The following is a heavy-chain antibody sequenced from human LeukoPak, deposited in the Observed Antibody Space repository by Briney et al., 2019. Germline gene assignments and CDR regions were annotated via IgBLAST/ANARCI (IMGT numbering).Heavy chain of an antibody. CDR3: AKDYMIVVVITAYYFDY. V-gene: IGHV3-23*01. D-gene: IGHD3-22*01. CDR2: ISGSGGST. CDR1: GFTFSSYA. Sequence: PGGSLRLSCAASGFTFSSYAMSWVRQAPGKGLEWVSAISGSGGSTYYADSVKGRFTISRDNSKNTLYLQMNSLRAEDTAVYYCAKDYMIVVVITAYYFDYWGQGTLVTVSS. J-gene: IGHJ4*02.